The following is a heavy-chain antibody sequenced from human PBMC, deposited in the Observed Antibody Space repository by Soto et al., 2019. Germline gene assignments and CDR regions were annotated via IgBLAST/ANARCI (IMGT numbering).Heavy chain of an antibody. Sequence: SETLSLTCTVSGGTISSGDYYWSWIRQPPGKGLEWIGYIYYSGSTYYNPSLKSRVTISVDTPKNQFSLKLSSVTAADTAVYYCAKNWNWGSLVHWGQGTLVTVSS. CDR3: AKNWNWGSLVH. CDR1: GGTISSGDYY. CDR2: IYYSGST. D-gene: IGHD7-27*01. J-gene: IGHJ4*02. V-gene: IGHV4-30-4*01.